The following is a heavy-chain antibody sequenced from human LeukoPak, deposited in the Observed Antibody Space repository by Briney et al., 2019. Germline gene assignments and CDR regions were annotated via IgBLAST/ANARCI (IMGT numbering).Heavy chain of an antibody. CDR3: VRDLTCCGGDCF. CDR2: MNQDGSDT. Sequence: PGGSLSLSCAASGFTFSNYWMSWLRQAPGKGLEWVANMNQDGSDTYYVYSVKGGVTISRDNAKNSLYLQMYILRAADTAVYYCVRDLTCCGGDCFWGQGTLVTVSS. J-gene: IGHJ4*02. CDR1: GFTFSNYW. V-gene: IGHV3-7*01. D-gene: IGHD2-21*01.